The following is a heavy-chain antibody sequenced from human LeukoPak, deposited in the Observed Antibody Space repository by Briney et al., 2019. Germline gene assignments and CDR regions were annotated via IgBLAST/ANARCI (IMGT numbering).Heavy chain of an antibody. J-gene: IGHJ6*03. CDR2: IYHSGNT. D-gene: IGHD6-13*01. V-gene: IGHV4-30-2*01. CDR3: ARRTINYTSSRGYYYYMDV. CDR1: GGSISTGGYY. Sequence: ASETLSLTCTVSGGSISTGGYYWSWIRQPPGKGLEWIGYIYHSGNTYYNPSLKSRVTISVDRSKNQFSLKLSSVTAADTAVYYCARRTINYTSSRGYYYYMDVWGKGTTVTVSS.